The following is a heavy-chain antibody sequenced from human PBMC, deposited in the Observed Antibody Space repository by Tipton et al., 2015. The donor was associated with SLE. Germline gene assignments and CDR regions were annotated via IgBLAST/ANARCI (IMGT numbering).Heavy chain of an antibody. J-gene: IGHJ5*02. Sequence: TLSLTCTVSGGSISSYYWSWIRQPAGKGLEWIWRIYTSGSTNYNPSLKSRVTMSVDTSKNQFSLKLSSVTAADTAVYYCARDRDDSSGSLFDPWGQGTLVTVSS. CDR1: GGSISSYY. CDR3: ARDRDDSSGSLFDP. D-gene: IGHD3-22*01. CDR2: IYTSGST. V-gene: IGHV4-4*07.